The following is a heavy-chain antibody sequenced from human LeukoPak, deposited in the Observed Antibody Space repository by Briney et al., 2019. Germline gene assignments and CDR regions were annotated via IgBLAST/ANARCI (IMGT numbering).Heavy chain of an antibody. V-gene: IGHV3-15*01. Sequence: PGGSLRLSCAASGFTFSSYAMSWVRQAPGKGLEWVGRIKSKTDGGTTDYAAPVKGRFTISRDDSKNTLYLQMNSLKTEDTAVYYCTTDHTTPYDSSGFDYWGQGTLVTVSS. D-gene: IGHD3-22*01. CDR2: IKSKTDGGTT. CDR1: GFTFSSYA. J-gene: IGHJ4*02. CDR3: TTDHTTPYDSSGFDY.